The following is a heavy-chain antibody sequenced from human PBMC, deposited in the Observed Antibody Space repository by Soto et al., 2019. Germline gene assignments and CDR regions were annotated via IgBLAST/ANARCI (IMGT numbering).Heavy chain of an antibody. CDR2: IIPILGIA. V-gene: IGHV1-69*08. CDR1: GGTFSSYT. D-gene: IGHD4-17*01. Sequence: QVQLVQSGAEVQKPGSSVKVSCKASGGTFSSYTISWVRQAPGQGLEWMGRIIPILGIANYAQNFQGRVTITADKSTSTAYMELSSLRSEDTAVYYCARDYGDYFAFDIWGQGTMVTVSS. J-gene: IGHJ3*02. CDR3: ARDYGDYFAFDI.